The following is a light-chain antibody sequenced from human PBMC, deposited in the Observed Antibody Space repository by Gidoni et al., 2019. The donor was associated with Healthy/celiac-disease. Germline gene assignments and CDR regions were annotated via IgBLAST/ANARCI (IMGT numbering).Light chain of an antibody. CDR2: DVS. Sequence: QSALTQPASVSGSPGQSITISCTGTSSDVGGYNYVSWYQQHPGQAPKLMIYDVSNRPSGVSNRCSGSKSGNTASLTISGLQAEDEADYYCSSYTSSSTVVFGGGTKLTVL. CDR1: SSDVGGYNY. J-gene: IGLJ2*01. V-gene: IGLV2-14*03. CDR3: SSYTSSSTVV.